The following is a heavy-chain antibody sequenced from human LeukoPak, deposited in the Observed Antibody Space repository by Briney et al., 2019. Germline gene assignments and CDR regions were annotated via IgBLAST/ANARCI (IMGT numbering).Heavy chain of an antibody. CDR2: IYYSGST. D-gene: IGHD1-7*01. V-gene: IGHV4-59*08. Sequence: PSETLSLTCTVSGDSISSYYWSWIRQPPGKGLEWIGYIYYSGSTNYNPSLKSRVTISVDTSKNQFSLKLSSVTAADTAVYYCARLPLYNRNYRDYYYYGMDVWGQGTTVTVSS. J-gene: IGHJ6*02. CDR3: ARLPLYNRNYRDYYYYGMDV. CDR1: GDSISSYY.